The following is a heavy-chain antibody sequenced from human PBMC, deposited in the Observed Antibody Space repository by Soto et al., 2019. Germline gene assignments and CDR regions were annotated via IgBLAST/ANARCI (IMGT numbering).Heavy chain of an antibody. CDR2: IYYSGST. CDR3: ARGSRRYYDILTGEEYYFDY. V-gene: IGHV4-30-4*01. J-gene: IGHJ4*02. D-gene: IGHD3-9*01. CDR1: GGSISSGDYY. Sequence: PSETLSLTCTVPGGSISSGDYYWSWIRQPPGKGLEWIGYIYYSGSTYYNPSLKSRVTISVDTSKNQFSLKLSSVTAADTAVYYCARGSRRYYDILTGEEYYFDYWGQGTLVTVSS.